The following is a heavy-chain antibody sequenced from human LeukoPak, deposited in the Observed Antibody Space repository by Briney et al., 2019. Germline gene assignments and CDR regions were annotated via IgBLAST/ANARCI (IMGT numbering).Heavy chain of an antibody. J-gene: IGHJ6*03. CDR1: GGSISSSSYY. D-gene: IGHD6-19*01. V-gene: IGHV4-39*07. Sequence: SETLSLTCTVSGGSISSSSYYWGWIRQPPGKGLEWIGSIYYSGSTYYNPSLKSRVTISVDTSKNQFSLKLSSVTAADTAVYYCAREQWLGLGYYHYMDVWGKGTTVTVSS. CDR2: IYYSGST. CDR3: AREQWLGLGYYHYMDV.